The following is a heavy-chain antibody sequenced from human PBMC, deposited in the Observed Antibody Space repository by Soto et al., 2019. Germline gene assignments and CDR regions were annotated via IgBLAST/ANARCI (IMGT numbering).Heavy chain of an antibody. CDR1: GFTFSSYA. V-gene: IGHV3-30-3*01. D-gene: IGHD3-22*01. Sequence: GGSLRLSCAASGFTFSSYAMHWVRQAPGKGLEWVAVISYDGSNKYYADSVKGRFTISRDNSKNTLYLQMNSLRAEDTAVYYCAREDYYDSSGYGAFDIWGQGTMVTVSS. J-gene: IGHJ3*02. CDR2: ISYDGSNK. CDR3: AREDYYDSSGYGAFDI.